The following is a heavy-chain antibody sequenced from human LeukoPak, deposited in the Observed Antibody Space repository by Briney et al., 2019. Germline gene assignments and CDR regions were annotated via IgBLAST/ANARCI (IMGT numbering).Heavy chain of an antibody. V-gene: IGHV1-2*02. CDR2: INPNSGGT. Sequence: ASVKVSCKASGYTFTGYYMHWVRQAPGQGLEWMGWINPNSGGTKYAQKFQGRVTMTRDTSISTAYMELSRLRSEDTAVYYCARYIGSTGYEDYWGQGTLVTVSS. D-gene: IGHD3-9*01. CDR1: GYTFTGYY. J-gene: IGHJ4*02. CDR3: ARYIGSTGYEDY.